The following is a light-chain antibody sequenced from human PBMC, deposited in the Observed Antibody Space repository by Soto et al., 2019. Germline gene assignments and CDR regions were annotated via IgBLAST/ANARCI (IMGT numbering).Light chain of an antibody. Sequence: EIVLTQSPATLSLSTGDRATLSCRASQSVGSYLGWYQQSPGQAPRLLIYDASNRATGIPARFSGSGSGTDFTLTISSLEPEDFAVYYCQQRSDWPSTFGGGTKVEIK. V-gene: IGKV3-11*01. CDR2: DAS. CDR1: QSVGSY. CDR3: QQRSDWPST. J-gene: IGKJ4*01.